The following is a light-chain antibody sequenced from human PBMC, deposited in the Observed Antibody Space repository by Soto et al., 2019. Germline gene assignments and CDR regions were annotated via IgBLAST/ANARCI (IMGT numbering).Light chain of an antibody. CDR3: QQYGRSPLT. CDR1: QSVSTF. Sequence: EIVLTQSPATLSLSPGERAILSCRASQSVSTFLAWFQQKPGQPPRLLIYGASSRATNIPDRFSGSGSGTDFTLSISRLEPEDSAVYYCQQYGRSPLTFGGGTKVEIK. V-gene: IGKV3-20*01. CDR2: GAS. J-gene: IGKJ4*01.